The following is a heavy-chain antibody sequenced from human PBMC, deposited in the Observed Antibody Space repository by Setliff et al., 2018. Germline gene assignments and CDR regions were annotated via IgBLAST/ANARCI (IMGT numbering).Heavy chain of an antibody. V-gene: IGHV1-46*03. CDR3: ARGGSPDCSTAGCRYGDYVY. Sequence: ASVKVSCKASGYTFTGYSMHWVRQAPGQGLEWMGIINPRAGTTSYAQKLQGRVTMTRDTSTNTVYMELSSLRSEDTAVYYCARGGSPDCSTAGCRYGDYVYWGQGTQVTVSS. D-gene: IGHD2-2*01. J-gene: IGHJ4*02. CDR2: INPRAGTT. CDR1: GYTFTGYS.